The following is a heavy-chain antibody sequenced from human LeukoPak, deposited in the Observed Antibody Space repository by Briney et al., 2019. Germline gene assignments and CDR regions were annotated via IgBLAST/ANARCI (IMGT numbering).Heavy chain of an antibody. Sequence: ASVKVSCKASGGTFSSYAISWVRQAPGQGLEWMGRIIPILGIANYAQKFQGRVTITADKSTSTAYMELSSLGSEDTAVYYCARHHYDILTGYPADYWGQGTLVTVSS. D-gene: IGHD3-9*01. CDR2: IIPILGIA. J-gene: IGHJ4*02. V-gene: IGHV1-69*04. CDR3: ARHHYDILTGYPADY. CDR1: GGTFSSYA.